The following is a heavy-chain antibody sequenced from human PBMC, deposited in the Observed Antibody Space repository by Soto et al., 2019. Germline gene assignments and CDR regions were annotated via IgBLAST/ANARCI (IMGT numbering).Heavy chain of an antibody. Sequence: SETLSLTCAVSGGSISSGGYSWSWIRQPPGKGLEWIGYMYHNGSTYYNPSLMSRVTISVVLSKNQFSLKLSSVTSSYTAVYYCARGGIAAAAPPDYWGQGTLVTVSS. CDR3: ARGGIAAAAPPDY. J-gene: IGHJ4*02. V-gene: IGHV4-30-2*05. CDR2: MYHNGST. D-gene: IGHD6-13*01. CDR1: GGSISSGGYS.